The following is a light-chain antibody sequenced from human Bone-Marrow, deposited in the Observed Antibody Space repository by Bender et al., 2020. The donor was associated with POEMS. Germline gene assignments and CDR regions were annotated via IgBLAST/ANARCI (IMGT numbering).Light chain of an antibody. V-gene: IGLV2-14*02. CDR2: EGS. CDR3: SSYTSTSSTYVV. Sequence: QSALTQPASVSGSPGQSITLSCTGIRSGIGSYNFVSWYQYHPGKAPKLIIYEGSNRPSGVSNRFSGSKSGSTASLIISGLQAEDEADYYCSSYTSTSSTYVVFGGGTRLTVL. J-gene: IGLJ2*01. CDR1: RSGIGSYNF.